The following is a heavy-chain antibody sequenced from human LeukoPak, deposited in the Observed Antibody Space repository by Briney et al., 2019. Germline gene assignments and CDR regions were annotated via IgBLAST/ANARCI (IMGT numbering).Heavy chain of an antibody. J-gene: IGHJ5*02. D-gene: IGHD4-23*01. V-gene: IGHV1-46*01. CDR3: AREWRTKKYGGRGALWFDP. Sequence: ASVKVSCRASGYTFTSYYMHWVRQAPGQGLEWMGIINPSGGSTSYAQKFQGRVTMTRDMSTSTVYMELSSLRSEDTAVYYCAREWRTKKYGGRGALWFDPWGQGTLVTVSS. CDR2: INPSGGST. CDR1: GYTFTSYY.